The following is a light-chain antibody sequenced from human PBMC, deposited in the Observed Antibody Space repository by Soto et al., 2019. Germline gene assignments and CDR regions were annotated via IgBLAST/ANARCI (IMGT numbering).Light chain of an antibody. J-gene: IGKJ1*01. Sequence: DIQMTQSPSSLSASVGDRVTITCRASQSITSYLNWYKQKPGKAPQLLIYAASSLQSGVPSRFSGSGSETDFTLSISSLQPEDFATYFCQQRYTTPWTFGQGTKLEVK. CDR2: AAS. V-gene: IGKV1-39*01. CDR3: QQRYTTPWT. CDR1: QSITSY.